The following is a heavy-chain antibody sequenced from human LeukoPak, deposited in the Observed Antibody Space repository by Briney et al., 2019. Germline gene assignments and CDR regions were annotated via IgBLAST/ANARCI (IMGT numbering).Heavy chain of an antibody. CDR3: ARSELLWFGGVNSGFDY. D-gene: IGHD3-10*01. CDR2: IYTSGST. Sequence: PSETLSLTCSVSGGSMNTHYWNWIRQPAGKGLEWIGRIYTSGSTNHNPSLKSRVIMSLDTSKNQFSLDLRFVTAADTAVYYCARSELLWFGGVNSGFDYWGQGTLVTVSS. CDR1: GGSMNTHY. J-gene: IGHJ4*02. V-gene: IGHV4-4*07.